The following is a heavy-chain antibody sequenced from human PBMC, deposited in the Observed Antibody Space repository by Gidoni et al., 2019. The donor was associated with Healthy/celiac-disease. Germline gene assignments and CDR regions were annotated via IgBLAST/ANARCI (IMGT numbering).Heavy chain of an antibody. V-gene: IGHV3-33*01. D-gene: IGHD3-10*01. CDR1: GFTFSSYG. Sequence: QVQLVESGGGVVQPGRSLRLPCAASGFTFSSYGMHWVRQAPGKGLEWVAVIWYDGSNKYYADSVKGRFTISRDNSKNTLYLQMNSLRAEDTAVYYCARATYYYGSGSYTYWGQGTLVTVSS. J-gene: IGHJ4*02. CDR3: ARATYYYGSGSYTY. CDR2: IWYDGSNK.